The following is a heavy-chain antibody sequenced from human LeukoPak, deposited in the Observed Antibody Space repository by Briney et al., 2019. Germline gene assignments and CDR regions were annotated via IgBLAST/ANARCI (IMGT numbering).Heavy chain of an antibody. CDR1: GFTFSNAW. Sequence: GGSLRLSCAASGFTFSNAWMSWVRQAPGKGLEWVGRIKSKTDGGTTDYAAPVKGRFTTSRDDSKNTLYLQMNSLKTEDTAVYYCTTDMAMVRGVISAEYFQHWGQGTLVTVSS. V-gene: IGHV3-15*01. CDR3: TTDMAMVRGVISAEYFQH. CDR2: IKSKTDGGTT. D-gene: IGHD3-10*01. J-gene: IGHJ1*01.